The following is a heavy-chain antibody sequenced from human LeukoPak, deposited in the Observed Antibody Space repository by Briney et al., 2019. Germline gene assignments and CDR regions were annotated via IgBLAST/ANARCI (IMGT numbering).Heavy chain of an antibody. V-gene: IGHV4-4*07. CDR2: IFTGGTT. CDR3: ARHEYYGLEGGFDY. D-gene: IGHD3-10*01. Sequence: SETLSLTCTVSGGSISSSYWSWIRQPAGKGLEWIGRIFTGGTTEYNPSLKSRVTMSVDTSKNQFSLKLTSVTAADTAVYYCARHEYYGLEGGFDYWGQGTLVTVSS. J-gene: IGHJ4*02. CDR1: GGSISSSY.